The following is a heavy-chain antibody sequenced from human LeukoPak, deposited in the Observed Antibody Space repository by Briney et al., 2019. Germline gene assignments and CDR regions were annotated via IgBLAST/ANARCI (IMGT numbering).Heavy chain of an antibody. V-gene: IGHV3-30*02. Sequence: GGSLRLSCAASGFTFSNYAMHWVRQAPGKGLEWVAFIRYDGSKIHYADSVKGRFTISRDNSKNTLYLELISLTAEDTAVYYCAKDDAWIRFGEWSQGTLVTVSS. J-gene: IGHJ4*02. CDR3: AKDDAWIRFGE. CDR1: GFTFSNYA. CDR2: IRYDGSKI. D-gene: IGHD3-10*01.